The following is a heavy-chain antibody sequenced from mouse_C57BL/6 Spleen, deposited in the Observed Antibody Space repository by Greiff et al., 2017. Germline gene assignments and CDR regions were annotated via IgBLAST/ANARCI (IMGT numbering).Heavy chain of an antibody. Sequence: QVQLQQSGPELVKPGASVKISCKASGYAFSSSWLNWVKQRPGKGLEWIGRIYPGDGDTNYNGKFKGKATLTADKSSSTAYMQLSSLTSEDSAVYFCARRGYSPLDYWGQGTTLTVSS. D-gene: IGHD2-12*01. CDR2: IYPGDGDT. V-gene: IGHV1-82*01. CDR1: GYAFSSSW. J-gene: IGHJ2*01. CDR3: ARRGYSPLDY.